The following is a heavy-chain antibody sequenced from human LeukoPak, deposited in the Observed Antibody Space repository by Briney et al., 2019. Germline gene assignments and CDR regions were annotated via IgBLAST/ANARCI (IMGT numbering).Heavy chain of an antibody. CDR3: AKARGFCSGGSCYNPFDP. Sequence: PGGSLRLSCAASGFTFSSYGMHWVRQAPGKGLEWVAVISYDGSNKYYADSVKGRFTISRDNSKNTLYLQMNSLRAEDTAVYYCAKARGFCSGGSCYNPFDPWGQGTLVTVSS. V-gene: IGHV3-30*18. D-gene: IGHD2-15*01. J-gene: IGHJ5*02. CDR1: GFTFSSYG. CDR2: ISYDGSNK.